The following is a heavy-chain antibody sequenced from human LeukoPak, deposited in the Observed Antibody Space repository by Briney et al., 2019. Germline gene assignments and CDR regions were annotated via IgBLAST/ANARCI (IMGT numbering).Heavy chain of an antibody. Sequence: SQTLSLTCAISGDSVSSNSAAWNWIRQSPSRGLEWLGRTYYRSKWYNDYAVSVKSRITINPDTSKNQFSLQLNSVTPEDTAVYYCARVGIAVAVTINYYYGMDVWGQGTTVTVSS. CDR3: ARVGIAVAVTINYYYGMDV. CDR2: TYYRSKWYN. V-gene: IGHV6-1*01. J-gene: IGHJ6*02. CDR1: GDSVSSNSAA. D-gene: IGHD6-19*01.